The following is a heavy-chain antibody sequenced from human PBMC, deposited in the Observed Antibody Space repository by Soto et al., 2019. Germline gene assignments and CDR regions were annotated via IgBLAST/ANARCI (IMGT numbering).Heavy chain of an antibody. Sequence: SETLPLTCTVSAGSIRSYDWSWIRQPPGKGLEWIGYIYNRGSPNYNPSLKSRVTISLDTSRNQLSLKLSSVTAADTAVYFCARRYGASLDDWGQLTLVTVS. CDR1: AGSIRSYD. J-gene: IGHJ4*02. V-gene: IGHV4-59*08. D-gene: IGHD4-17*01. CDR2: IYNRGSP. CDR3: ARRYGASLDD.